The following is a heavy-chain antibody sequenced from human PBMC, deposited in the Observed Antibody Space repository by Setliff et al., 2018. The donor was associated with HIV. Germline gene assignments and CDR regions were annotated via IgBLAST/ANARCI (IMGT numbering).Heavy chain of an antibody. CDR3: AREPPAYAFDI. CDR1: GGSISSHF. D-gene: IGHD2-2*01. J-gene: IGHJ3*02. CDR2: VHHSGTT. V-gene: IGHV4-59*11. Sequence: SETLSLTCTVSGGSISSHFWMWIRQPPGKGLEWIGYVHHSGTTNSKPSLRSRVTISVDTSKNQFALKLRSVTAADTAVYYCAREPPAYAFDIWGQGTLVTVS.